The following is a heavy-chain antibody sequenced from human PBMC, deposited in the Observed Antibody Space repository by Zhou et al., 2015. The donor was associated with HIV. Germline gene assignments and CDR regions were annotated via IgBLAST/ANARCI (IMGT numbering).Heavy chain of an antibody. Sequence: QMQLVQSGPEVKKPGTSVKVSCKASGFTFTSSAVQWVRQARGQRLEWIGWIVVGSGNTNYAQKFQGRVTITADESTSTAYMELSSLRSEDTAVYYCARYCSSTSCGRYYYYGMDVWGQGTTVTVSS. CDR3: ARYCSSTSCGRYYYYGMDV. D-gene: IGHD2-2*01. CDR2: IVVGSGNT. V-gene: IGHV1-58*01. CDR1: GFTFTSSA. J-gene: IGHJ6*02.